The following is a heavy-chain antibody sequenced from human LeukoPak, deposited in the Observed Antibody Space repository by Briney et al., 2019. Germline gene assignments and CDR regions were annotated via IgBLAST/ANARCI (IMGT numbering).Heavy chain of an antibody. Sequence: ASVKVSCKASGYTFTGYYMHWVRQAPGQGLEWMGWINPNSGGTNYAQKFQGRVTMTRDTSISTAYMELSRLRSDDTAVYYCARDLRGSSWYDYYYYYMDVWGKGTTVTASS. CDR1: GYTFTGYY. CDR2: INPNSGGT. J-gene: IGHJ6*03. D-gene: IGHD6-13*01. V-gene: IGHV1-2*02. CDR3: ARDLRGSSWYDYYYYYMDV.